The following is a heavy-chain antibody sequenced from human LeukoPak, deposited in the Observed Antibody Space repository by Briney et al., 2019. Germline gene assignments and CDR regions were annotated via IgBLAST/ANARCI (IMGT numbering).Heavy chain of an antibody. J-gene: IGHJ6*02. CDR1: GFTFSGSA. Sequence: GGSLRLSCAASGFTFSGSAMSWVRQAPGEGLEWVSLISYSGANSYYTDSVRGRFTISRDNSKDTLFLQMNSLRAEDTAVYYCAKGGDTAMVSYYYYYGMDVWGQGTTVTVSS. D-gene: IGHD5-18*01. V-gene: IGHV3-23*01. CDR3: AKGGDTAMVSYYYYYGMDV. CDR2: ISYSGANS.